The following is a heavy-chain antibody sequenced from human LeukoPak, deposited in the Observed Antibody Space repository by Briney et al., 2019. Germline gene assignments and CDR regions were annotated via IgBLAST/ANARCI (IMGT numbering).Heavy chain of an antibody. D-gene: IGHD3-3*01. CDR1: GYTFTSYD. J-gene: IGHJ6*03. Sequence: GASVKVSCKASGYTFTSYDINWVRQATGQGLEWMGWMNPNSGNTGYAQKFQGRVTITRNTSISTAYMELSSLRSEDTAVYYCARAITISYYYYMDVWGKGTTVTVSS. V-gene: IGHV1-8*03. CDR2: MNPNSGNT. CDR3: ARAITISYYYYMDV.